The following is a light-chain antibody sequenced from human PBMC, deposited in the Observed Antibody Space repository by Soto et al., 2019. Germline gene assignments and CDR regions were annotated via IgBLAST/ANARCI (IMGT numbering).Light chain of an antibody. CDR2: GAS. Sequence: EIVLTQSPGTLSLSPGERATLSCRASQSVSSSHLAWYQQKPGQAPRLLIYGASSRATGIPDRFSGSGSETDFTLTISRLEPEDFVVYYCQQYDRPPYSFGPGTKVDIK. CDR1: QSVSSSH. V-gene: IGKV3-20*01. J-gene: IGKJ3*01. CDR3: QQYDRPPYS.